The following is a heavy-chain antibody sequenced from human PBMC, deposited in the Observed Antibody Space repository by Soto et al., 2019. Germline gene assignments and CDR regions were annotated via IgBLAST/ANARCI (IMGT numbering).Heavy chain of an antibody. J-gene: IGHJ3*02. D-gene: IGHD2-2*01. Sequence: EVQLVQSGAEVKKPGESLKISCRASGFQFSSHWIGWVRRVPGKGLEWMAFIYAIDSRVKYGPSFQGQVTFPVDKSISTAYAQWSSLRASATAIYFCATHLLPHADDTWGQGTMVTVSS. CDR2: IYAIDSRV. V-gene: IGHV5-51*01. CDR1: GFQFSSHW. CDR3: ATHLLPHADDT.